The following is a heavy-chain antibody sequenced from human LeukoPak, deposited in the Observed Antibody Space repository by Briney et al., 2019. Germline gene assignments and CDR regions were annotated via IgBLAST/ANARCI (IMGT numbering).Heavy chain of an antibody. Sequence: GGSLRLSCAASGFTFSRYAMSWVRQAPGKGLEWVSVISGSGGGTYYADSVKGRFTISRDNSKNTLYLQMNSLRVEDTAVYYCAKGNIAARQDIMDVWGQGTTVTVSS. V-gene: IGHV3-23*01. D-gene: IGHD6-6*01. J-gene: IGHJ6*02. CDR2: ISGSGGGT. CDR1: GFTFSRYA. CDR3: AKGNIAARQDIMDV.